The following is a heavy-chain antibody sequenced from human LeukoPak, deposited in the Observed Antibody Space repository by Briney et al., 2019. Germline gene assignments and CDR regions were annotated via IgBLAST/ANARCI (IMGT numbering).Heavy chain of an antibody. V-gene: IGHV1-2*02. CDR1: GYTFTGYY. CDR2: INPNSGGT. J-gene: IGHJ5*02. D-gene: IGHD5-12*01. CDR3: ASGTGYGGSNWFDP. Sequence: ASVKVSCKASGYTFTGYYMHWVRQAPGQGLEWMGWINPNSGGTNYAQKFQGRVTMTRDTSISTAYMELSRLRSDDTAAYYCASGTGYGGSNWFDPWGQGTLVTVSS.